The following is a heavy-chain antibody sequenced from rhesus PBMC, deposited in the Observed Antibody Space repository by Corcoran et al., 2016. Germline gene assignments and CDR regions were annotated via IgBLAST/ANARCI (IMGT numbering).Heavy chain of an antibody. CDR2: IGGSSGST. Sequence: QVQLQESGPGLVKPSETLSLTCAVSGYSISSGYGWSWIRQPPGKGLEWIGYIGGSSGSTNYNPSLKCRVTISKDTSKNQFSLKLSSVTAADTAVYYCARDPTWNNFDYWGQGVLVTVSS. CDR3: ARDPTWNNFDY. D-gene: IGHD1-38*01. J-gene: IGHJ4*01. V-gene: IGHV4-127*01. CDR1: GYSISSGYG.